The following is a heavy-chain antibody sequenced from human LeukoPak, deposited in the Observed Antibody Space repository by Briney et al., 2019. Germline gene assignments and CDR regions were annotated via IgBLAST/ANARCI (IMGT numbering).Heavy chain of an antibody. CDR2: ISGSGGST. V-gene: IGHV3-23*01. Sequence: GGSLRLSCAASGFTFSDYGMHWVRQAPGKGLEWVSAISGSGGSTYYADSVKGRFTISRDNSKNTLYLQMNSLRAEDTAVYYCAKDRGYYGSGEFDYWGQGTLVTVSS. D-gene: IGHD3-10*01. CDR3: AKDRGYYGSGEFDY. J-gene: IGHJ4*02. CDR1: GFTFSDYG.